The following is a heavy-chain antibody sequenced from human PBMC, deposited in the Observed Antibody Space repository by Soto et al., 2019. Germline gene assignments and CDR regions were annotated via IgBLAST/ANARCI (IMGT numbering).Heavy chain of an antibody. CDR1: GGSISSGGYY. CDR3: ARSGSSYWYFFDY. D-gene: IGHD6-13*01. Sequence: QVQLQESGPGLVKPSQTLSLTCTVSGGSISSGGYYWSWIRQHPGKGLEWIGYINYSGNTYYNPSLQSRVTISVDTSKNQFSLKLDSVTAADTAVYYCARSGSSYWYFFDYWGQGTLVTVSS. CDR2: INYSGNT. J-gene: IGHJ4*02. V-gene: IGHV4-31*03.